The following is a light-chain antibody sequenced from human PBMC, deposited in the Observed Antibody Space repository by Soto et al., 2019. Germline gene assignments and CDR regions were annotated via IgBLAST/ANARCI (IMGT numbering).Light chain of an antibody. CDR2: EVS. J-gene: IGLJ1*01. Sequence: QSALTQPASVSGSPGQSIAISCTGTSSDVGGYNYVSWYQQHPGKAPKLMIYEVSNRPSGVSNRFSGSKSGNTASLTISGLQAEDEADYYCSSYTSRNTRVLGTGTKVTVL. CDR3: SSYTSRNTRV. V-gene: IGLV2-14*01. CDR1: SSDVGGYNY.